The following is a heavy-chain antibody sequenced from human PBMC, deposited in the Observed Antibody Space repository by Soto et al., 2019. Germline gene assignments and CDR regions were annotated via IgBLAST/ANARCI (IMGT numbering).Heavy chain of an antibody. Sequence: PGGSLRLSCAASGFTVSSNYMSWVRQAPGKGLEWVSVIYSGGSTYYADSVKGRFTISRDNSKNTLYLQMNSLRAEDTAVYYCARSVAARRGEDWFDPWGQGTLATVSS. V-gene: IGHV3-53*01. J-gene: IGHJ5*02. CDR3: ARSVAARRGEDWFDP. D-gene: IGHD6-6*01. CDR1: GFTVSSNY. CDR2: IYSGGST.